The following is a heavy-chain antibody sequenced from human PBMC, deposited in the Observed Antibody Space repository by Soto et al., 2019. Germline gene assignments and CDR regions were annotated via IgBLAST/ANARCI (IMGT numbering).Heavy chain of an antibody. J-gene: IGHJ4*02. CDR2: VYQSGTT. D-gene: IGHD2-2*01. V-gene: IGHV4-39*01. CDR3: ARQPESTSYFDY. CDR1: GSSISTSSDF. Sequence: ASETLSLTCSVSGSSISTSSDFWVWIRQAPGKGLEWIGNVYQSGTTRLNPSLKSRVSIFVDRSKNQFSLELNSATAADRAVYYCARQPESTSYFDYWGQGILVTVSS.